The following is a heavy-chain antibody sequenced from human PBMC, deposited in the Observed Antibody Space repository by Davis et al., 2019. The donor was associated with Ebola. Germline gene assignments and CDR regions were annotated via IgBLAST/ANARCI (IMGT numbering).Heavy chain of an antibody. D-gene: IGHD6-19*01. CDR2: IYYSGST. CDR3: ARRIVVAWGSFYYDY. J-gene: IGHJ4*02. V-gene: IGHV4-39*01. CDR1: GGSISSSSYY. Sequence: SETLSLTCTVSGGSISSSSYYWGWIRQPPGKGLEWIGSIYYSGSTYYNAFLKSRVTISANASKNQFSLNLMSVTAADTAVYFCARRIVVAWGSFYYDYWGQGILVTVSS.